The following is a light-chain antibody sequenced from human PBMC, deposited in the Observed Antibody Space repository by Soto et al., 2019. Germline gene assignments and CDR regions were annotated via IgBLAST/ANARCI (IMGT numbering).Light chain of an antibody. CDR1: SSDVGTYNL. J-gene: IGLJ2*01. CDR2: EVS. Sequence: QSALTQPASVSGSPGQSITISCTGTSSDVGTYNLVSWYQLHPGKAPKVIIYEVSERPSGISHRFSGSKSGSTASLTISGLQAEDEADYYCCSYAGTTTFVLFGGGTKLTVL. CDR3: CSYAGTTTFVL. V-gene: IGLV2-23*02.